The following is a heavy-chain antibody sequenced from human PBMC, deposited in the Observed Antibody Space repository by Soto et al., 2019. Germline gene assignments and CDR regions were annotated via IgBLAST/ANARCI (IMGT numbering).Heavy chain of an antibody. CDR1: GYTFRNYG. D-gene: IGHD2-2*02. CDR2: ISPFNGNI. CDR3: ARDRGGCSSTSCYNKGFNWFDP. J-gene: IGHJ5*02. V-gene: IGHV1-18*01. Sequence: QVHLVQSGAEVKKPGASVKVSCKASGYTFRNYGISWVRQAPGQGLEWMGWISPFNGNIKYGQKFQGRVTMTTDTSTSIAYMELSSLRSEDTAVYYCARDRGGCSSTSCYNKGFNWFDPWGQGTLVTVSS.